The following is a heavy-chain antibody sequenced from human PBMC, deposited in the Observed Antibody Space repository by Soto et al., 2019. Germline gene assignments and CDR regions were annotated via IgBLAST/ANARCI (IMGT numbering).Heavy chain of an antibody. CDR1: GGAFIRYG. D-gene: IGHD2-8*01. CDR2: IIPIFGSP. CDR3: AGQPNDQEDYYNGMEG. V-gene: IGHV1-69*06. Sequence: QVQLVQSGAEVKKPGSSVKVSCTASGGAFIRYGISWVRQAPGQGLEWMGGIIPIFGSPNYAQRFKGRVTRRADISTNTAYMTLSSPKSEDTAVDYCAGQPNDQEDYYNGMEGWGQGTPVTVSS. J-gene: IGHJ6*02.